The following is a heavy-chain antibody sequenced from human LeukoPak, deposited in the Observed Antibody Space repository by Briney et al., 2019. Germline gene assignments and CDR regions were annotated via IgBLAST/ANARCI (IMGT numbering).Heavy chain of an antibody. CDR3: AKDAQRGFDYSNSLEY. V-gene: IGHV3-33*06. J-gene: IGHJ4*02. CDR1: KFTFSHYG. D-gene: IGHD4-11*01. CDR2: IWSDGTNQ. Sequence: GGSLRLSCAASKFTFSHYGMHLVRQAPGKGLQWVAVIWSDGTNQYYADSVKGRFTISRDNSNKMVYLQMNSLRADDTGVYYCAKDAQRGFDYSNSLEYWGQGALVIASS.